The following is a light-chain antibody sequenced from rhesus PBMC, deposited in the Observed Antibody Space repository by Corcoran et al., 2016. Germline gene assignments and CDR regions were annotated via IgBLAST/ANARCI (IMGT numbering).Light chain of an antibody. CDR2: KAS. CDR1: QDITNN. CDR3: QHGYGAPLYS. J-gene: IGKJ2*01. V-gene: IGKV1-25*01. Sequence: DIQMTQSPSSLSASIGDRVTITCQASQDITNNLAWYQQKPGKVPNLLIYKASTLNSGVPSRFSGSGSGTDFTLTISSLQPEDFASYCCQHGYGAPLYSFGQGTKVEIK.